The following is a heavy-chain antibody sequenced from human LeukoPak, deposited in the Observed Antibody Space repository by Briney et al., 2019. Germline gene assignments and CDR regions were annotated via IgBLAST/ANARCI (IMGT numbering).Heavy chain of an antibody. D-gene: IGHD3-3*01. V-gene: IGHV3-21*01. CDR2: ISTTNSYI. J-gene: IGHJ4*02. Sequence: GGSLRLSCAASGFTFSSYPLNWVRQAPGKGLEWVSSISTTNSYIYYADSVKGRFTISRDNAKNSLYLQMNSLRAEDTAVYYCARGHTIFGVGSPFDYWGQGTLVTVSS. CDR1: GFTFSSYP. CDR3: ARGHTIFGVGSPFDY.